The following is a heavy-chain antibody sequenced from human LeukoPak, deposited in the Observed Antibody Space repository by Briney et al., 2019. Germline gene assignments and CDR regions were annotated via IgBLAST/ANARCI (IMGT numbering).Heavy chain of an antibody. CDR1: GFTFSNAW. Sequence: GGSLRLSCAAPGFTFSNAWMSWVRQAPGKGLEWVGRSKSKTDGGTTDYAAPVKGRFTISRDDSKNTLYLQMNSLKTEDTAVYYRTTGFLLLWFGEYDYWGQGTLVTVSS. CDR3: TTGFLLLWFGEYDY. J-gene: IGHJ4*02. V-gene: IGHV3-15*01. D-gene: IGHD3-10*01. CDR2: SKSKTDGGTT.